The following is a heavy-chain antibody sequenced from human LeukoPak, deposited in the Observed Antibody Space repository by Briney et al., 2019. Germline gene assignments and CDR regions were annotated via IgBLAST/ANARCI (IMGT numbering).Heavy chain of an antibody. D-gene: IGHD2-21*02. CDR1: GYTFTSYG. CDR3: ARDKLSYCGGDCYSGSDY. J-gene: IGHJ4*02. CDR2: IIPIFGTA. V-gene: IGHV1-69*13. Sequence: SVKVSCEASGYTFTSYGISWVRQAPGQGHEWMGGIIPIFGTANYAQKFQGRVTITADESTSTAYMELSSLRSEDTAVYYCARDKLSYCGGDCYSGSDYWGQGTLVTVSS.